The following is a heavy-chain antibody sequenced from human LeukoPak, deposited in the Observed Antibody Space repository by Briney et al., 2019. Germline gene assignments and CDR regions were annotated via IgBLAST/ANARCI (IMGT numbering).Heavy chain of an antibody. Sequence: PSETLSLTYTVSGGSISNYYWIWIRPPPGKGLEWIGYIYYSGSTNSNPSLKSRVTISVDTSKNQFSLKLSSVTAADTAVYYCARGLLWLNYYMDVWGKGTTVTISS. CDR1: GGSISNYY. CDR2: IYYSGST. J-gene: IGHJ6*03. V-gene: IGHV4-59*08. CDR3: ARGLLWLNYYMDV. D-gene: IGHD3-10*01.